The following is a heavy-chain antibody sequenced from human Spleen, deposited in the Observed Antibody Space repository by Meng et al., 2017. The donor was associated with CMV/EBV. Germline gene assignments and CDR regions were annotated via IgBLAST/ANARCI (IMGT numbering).Heavy chain of an antibody. Sequence: FTFDDYGMSWVRQAPGKGLEWVSGINWNSGYTAYADSVKGRFTISRDNAKNSLYLQMSSLRAEDTALYYCARSLGYCDTTSCYTASDYWGQGTLVTVSS. CDR2: INWNSGYT. J-gene: IGHJ4*02. CDR1: FTFDDYG. D-gene: IGHD2-2*01. CDR3: ARSLGYCDTTSCYTASDY. V-gene: IGHV3-20*03.